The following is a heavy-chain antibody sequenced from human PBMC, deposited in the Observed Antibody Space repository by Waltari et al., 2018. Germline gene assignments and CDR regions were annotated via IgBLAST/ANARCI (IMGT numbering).Heavy chain of an antibody. CDR3: ASMGVGYGPSPDYYYYMDV. D-gene: IGHD3-16*01. CDR1: GYSISSGYY. V-gene: IGHV4-38-2*01. CDR2: IYHSGST. J-gene: IGHJ6*03. Sequence: QVQLQESGPGLVKPSETLSLTCAVSGYSISSGYYWGWIRQPPGKGLEWIGSIYHSGSTYSNPSLKSRVTISVDTSKNQFSLKLSSVTAADTAVYYCASMGVGYGPSPDYYYYMDVWGKGTTVTVSS.